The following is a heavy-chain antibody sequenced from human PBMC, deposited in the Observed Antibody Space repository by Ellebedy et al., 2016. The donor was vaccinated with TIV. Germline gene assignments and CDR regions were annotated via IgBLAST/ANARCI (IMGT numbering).Heavy chain of an antibody. J-gene: IGHJ4*02. CDR2: IIPIFGTA. D-gene: IGHD3-10*01. CDR1: GGTFSTYA. CDR3: ARWGATRITAVRGVIS. Sequence: ASVKVSCXASGGTFSTYAISWVRQAPGQGLEWMGGIIPIFGTANYAQKFQGRVTITADESTSTAYMELSSLRSEDTAVYYCARWGATRITAVRGVISWGQGTLVTVSS. V-gene: IGHV1-69*13.